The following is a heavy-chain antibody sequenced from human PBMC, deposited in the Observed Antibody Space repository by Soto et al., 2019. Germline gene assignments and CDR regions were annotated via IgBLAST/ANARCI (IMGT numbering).Heavy chain of an antibody. Sequence: ASVKVSCKASGYTFTSYYMHWVRQAPGQGLEWMGIINPSGGSTSYAQKFQGRVTMTRDTSTSTVYMELSSLRSEDTAVYYCARDNRIAARPYSSWFDPWGQGTLVTVSS. J-gene: IGHJ5*02. CDR2: INPSGGST. D-gene: IGHD6-6*01. CDR3: ARDNRIAARPYSSWFDP. CDR1: GYTFTSYY. V-gene: IGHV1-46*01.